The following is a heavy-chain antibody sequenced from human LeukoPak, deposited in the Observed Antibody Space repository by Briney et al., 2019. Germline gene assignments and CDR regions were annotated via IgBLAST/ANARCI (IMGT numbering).Heavy chain of an antibody. CDR2: INPNGGGT. V-gene: IGHV1-2*02. CDR3: ARDNPIAVAGTNYYYMDV. J-gene: IGHJ6*03. D-gene: IGHD6-19*01. CDR1: GYTITGYY. Sequence: ASVKISCKASGYTITGYYMLWVRQAPGQGLEWMGWINPNGGGTNYAQKFQGRVTMTRDTSISTAYMELSRLRSDDTAVYYCARDNPIAVAGTNYYYMDVWGKGTTVTASS.